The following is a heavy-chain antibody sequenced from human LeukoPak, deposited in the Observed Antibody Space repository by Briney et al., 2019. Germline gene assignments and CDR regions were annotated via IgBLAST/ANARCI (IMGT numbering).Heavy chain of an antibody. CDR3: AIARVTMIVVVTLRY. D-gene: IGHD3-22*01. CDR2: INPNSGGT. Sequence: ASVKVSCKASGYTFTGYYMHWVRQAPGQGLEWMGRINPNSGGTNYAQKFQGRVTMTRDTSISTAYMELSRLRSDGTAVYYCAIARVTMIVVVTLRYWGQGTLVTVSS. CDR1: GYTFTGYY. J-gene: IGHJ4*02. V-gene: IGHV1-2*06.